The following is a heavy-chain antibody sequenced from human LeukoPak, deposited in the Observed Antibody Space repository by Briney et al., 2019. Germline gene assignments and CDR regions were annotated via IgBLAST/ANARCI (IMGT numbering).Heavy chain of an antibody. D-gene: IGHD3-16*01. CDR2: ISSSGSTI. Sequence: PGGSLRLSCAASGFTFSSYEMNWVRQAPGKGLEWVSYISSSGSTIYYADSVKGRFTISRDNAKNSLYLQMNSLRAEDTAVYYCAMTLRSEKGGGGNWGQGTLVTVSS. CDR3: AMTLRSEKGGGGN. J-gene: IGHJ4*02. V-gene: IGHV3-48*03. CDR1: GFTFSSYE.